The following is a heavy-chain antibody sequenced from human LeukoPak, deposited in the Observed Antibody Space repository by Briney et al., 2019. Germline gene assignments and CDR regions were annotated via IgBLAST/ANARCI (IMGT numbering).Heavy chain of an antibody. CDR3: ARGRAGYSSSWGI. V-gene: IGHV3-48*03. Sequence: GGSLRLSCVASRFSFSSCEMNWVRQAPGKGLEWLSYISSSGSTIFYADSVKGRFTISRDNAKNSLYLQMNRLRAEDTAVYYCARGRAGYSSSWGIWGQGTMVTVSS. J-gene: IGHJ3*02. CDR1: RFSFSSCE. D-gene: IGHD6-13*01. CDR2: ISSSGSTI.